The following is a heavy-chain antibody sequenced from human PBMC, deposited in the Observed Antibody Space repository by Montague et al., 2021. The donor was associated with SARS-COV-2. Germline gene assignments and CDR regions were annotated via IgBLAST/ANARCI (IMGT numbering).Heavy chain of an antibody. J-gene: IGHJ4*02. CDR3: ARGMNRYGFDY. V-gene: IGHV3-33*01. D-gene: IGHD3-16*02. Sequence: SLRLSCATSGFAFRGYGLHWVRQAPGKGLEWVAIASSDGREKYYADFVKGRFNVSRDDSESTLHLQLTSLRAEDTAVYYCARGMNRYGFDYWGQGTLVTVSS. CDR1: GFAFRGYG. CDR2: ASSDGREK.